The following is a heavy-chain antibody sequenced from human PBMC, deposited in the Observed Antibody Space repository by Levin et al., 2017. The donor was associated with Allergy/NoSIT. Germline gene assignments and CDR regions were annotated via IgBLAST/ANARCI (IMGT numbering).Heavy chain of an antibody. CDR3: AASAYIYYGVDV. CDR1: GFTVSINY. CDR2: IYSDGTT. D-gene: IGHD3-16*01. J-gene: IGHJ6*02. V-gene: IGHV3-53*01. Sequence: GGSLRLSCAASGFTVSINYMTWVRQAPGRGLEWGSVIYSDGTTHYADSVRGRFTISRDNSKNPFYLQMNSLRAEEAAVYYCAASAYIYYGVDVWGQGTTVTVSS.